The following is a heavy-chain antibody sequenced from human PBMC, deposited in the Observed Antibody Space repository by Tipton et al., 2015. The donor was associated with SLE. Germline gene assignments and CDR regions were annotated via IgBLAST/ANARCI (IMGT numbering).Heavy chain of an antibody. V-gene: IGHV4-39*07. D-gene: IGHD2-21*02. CDR1: GGSISSTSYY. CDR3: AREGGGDDDGSYYFDY. Sequence: TLSLTCTVSGGSISSTSYYWGWIRQPPGKGLEWIGSVYYSGGTYYNPSLKGRVNISVDTSKNQCFLRLSSVTAAHTAMYYCAREGGGDDDGSYYFDYWGQGTLVTVSS. J-gene: IGHJ4*02. CDR2: VYYSGGT.